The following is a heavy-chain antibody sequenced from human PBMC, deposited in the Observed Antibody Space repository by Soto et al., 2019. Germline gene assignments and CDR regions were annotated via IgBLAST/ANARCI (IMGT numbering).Heavy chain of an antibody. CDR2: IYWDDDK. D-gene: IGHD3-9*01. CDR1: GFSLDTSGVG. CDR3: AHIFDFDWVWAFEY. V-gene: IGHV2-5*02. J-gene: IGHJ4*02. Sequence: QITLKESGPTLVKPTQTLTLTCTFSGFSLDTSGVGVGWIRQPPGKTLEWLALIYWDDDKRYRPSLNSRLTSTKDTSKNQVVLRMTNVDPVDTATYYCAHIFDFDWVWAFEYWGQGALVTVSS.